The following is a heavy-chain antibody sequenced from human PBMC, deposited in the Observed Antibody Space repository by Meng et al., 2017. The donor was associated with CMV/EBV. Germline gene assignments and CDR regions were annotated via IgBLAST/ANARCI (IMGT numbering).Heavy chain of an antibody. D-gene: IGHD1-26*01. CDR3: AIRGSYYWFDP. V-gene: IGHV5-51*01. CDR2: IYPGDPDT. Sequence: GGSLRLSCKGSGYSFTSYWNGWVRQMHGKGLEWMGIIYPGDPDTRYSTSFQGQVTISADKSISTAYLQWSSLKASDTPMYYCAIRGSYYWFDPWGQGTLVTVSS. CDR1: GYSFTSYW. J-gene: IGHJ5*02.